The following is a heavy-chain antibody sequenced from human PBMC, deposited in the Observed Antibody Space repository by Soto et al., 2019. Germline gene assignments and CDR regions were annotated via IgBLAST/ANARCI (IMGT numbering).Heavy chain of an antibody. CDR2: IIPMFGAA. V-gene: IGHV1-69*13. Sequence: SVKISCKASGGAFSSYAISWVRQAPGQGLEWVGGIIPMFGAANYTQKFQGRVTITADESTSTAYMELSGLRSEDTALYYCAKDDLDEEGATYSGFDCWGQGTLVTVSS. D-gene: IGHD1-26*01. CDR3: AKDDLDEEGATYSGFDC. J-gene: IGHJ4*02. CDR1: GGAFSSYA.